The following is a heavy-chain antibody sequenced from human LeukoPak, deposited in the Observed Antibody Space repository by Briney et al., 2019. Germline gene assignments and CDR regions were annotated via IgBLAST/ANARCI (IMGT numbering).Heavy chain of an antibody. Sequence: GGSMRLSCAASGFTFSSYGMHWVRQAPGKGLEWVAVIWYDGSNKYYADSVKGRFTISRDNSKNTLYLQMNSLRGEDTAVYYCAREYGEHVDYWGQGTLVTVSS. J-gene: IGHJ4*02. V-gene: IGHV3-33*01. CDR3: AREYGEHVDY. CDR1: GFTFSSYG. D-gene: IGHD4-17*01. CDR2: IWYDGSNK.